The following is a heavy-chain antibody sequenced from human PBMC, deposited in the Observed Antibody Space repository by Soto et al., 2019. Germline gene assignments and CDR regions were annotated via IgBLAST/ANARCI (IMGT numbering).Heavy chain of an antibody. V-gene: IGHV4-39*01. Sequence: QLQLQESGPGLVKPSETLSLTCTVSGGSIRGDDYYWGWIRQPPGKGLEWIGTMSYSGTTYYHPSFKSRATISVDTSKRHFSLKLSSMTDPDTAVYYCARHNAVGCTPDYWGQGTLVTVSS. CDR3: ARHNAVGCTPDY. D-gene: IGHD1-26*01. CDR1: GGSIRGDDYY. J-gene: IGHJ4*02. CDR2: MSYSGTT.